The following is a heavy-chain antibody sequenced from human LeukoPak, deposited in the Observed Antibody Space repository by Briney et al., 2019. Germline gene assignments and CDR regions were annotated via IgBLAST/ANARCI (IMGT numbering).Heavy chain of an antibody. CDR2: IYWDDDK. CDR3: VHMQYYFDY. D-gene: IGHD6-19*01. J-gene: IGHJ4*02. CDR1: GFSLSTSGVG. V-gene: IGHV2-5*02. Sequence: ESGPTLVKPTQTLTLTCTFSGFSLSTSGVGVGWIRQPPGKALEWLALIYWDDDKRYSPSLKSRLTITKNTSKNQVVLTMANMDPVDTATYYCVHMQYYFDYWGQGTLVTVSS.